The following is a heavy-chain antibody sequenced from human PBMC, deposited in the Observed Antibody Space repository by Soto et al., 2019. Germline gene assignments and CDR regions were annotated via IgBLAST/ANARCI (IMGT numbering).Heavy chain of an antibody. CDR3: ARGQYYDFWSGYYRPNTYGMDV. Sequence: GGSLRLSCAASGFTFSSYGMHWVRQAPGKGLEWVAVIWYDGSNKYYADSVKGRFTISRDNSKNTLYLQMNSLRAEDTAVYYCARGQYYDFWSGYYRPNTYGMDVWGQGTTVTVSS. CDR2: IWYDGSNK. D-gene: IGHD3-3*01. J-gene: IGHJ6*02. V-gene: IGHV3-33*01. CDR1: GFTFSSYG.